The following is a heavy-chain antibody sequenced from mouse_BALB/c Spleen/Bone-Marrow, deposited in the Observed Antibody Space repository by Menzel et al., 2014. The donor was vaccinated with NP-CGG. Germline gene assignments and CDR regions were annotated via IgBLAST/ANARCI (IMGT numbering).Heavy chain of an antibody. Sequence: EVKLMESGPSLVKPSQTLSLTCSVTGDSITSGYWNWIRKFPGNKLEYMGYISYSGNTYYNPSLKSRISITRDTSKNXNYMRLKSVTTEDTPTYFCATHNVFCFDYWGQGTTLTVSS. CDR1: GDSITSGY. V-gene: IGHV3-8*02. J-gene: IGHJ2*01. CDR3: ATHNVFCFDY. CDR2: ISYSGNT.